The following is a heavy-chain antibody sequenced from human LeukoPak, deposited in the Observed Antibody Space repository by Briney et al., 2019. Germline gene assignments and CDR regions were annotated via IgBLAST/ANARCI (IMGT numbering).Heavy chain of an antibody. CDR1: GFTFSSYG. V-gene: IGHV3-30*18. J-gene: IGHJ5*02. CDR3: AKELDYGDYGDWFDP. D-gene: IGHD4-17*01. Sequence: GRSLRLSCAASGFTFSSYGMHWVRQAPGKGLEWVAVISYDGSNKYYADSVKGRFTISRDNSKNTLYLQMNSLRAEDTAVYYCAKELDYGDYGDWFDPWGQGTLVTVSS. CDR2: ISYDGSNK.